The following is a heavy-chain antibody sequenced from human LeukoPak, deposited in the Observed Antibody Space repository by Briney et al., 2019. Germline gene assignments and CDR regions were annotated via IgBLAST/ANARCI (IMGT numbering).Heavy chain of an antibody. CDR1: GYTFTSYY. CDR2: INPSGGST. V-gene: IGHV1-46*01. D-gene: IGHD6-19*01. J-gene: IGHJ6*02. CDR3: ARERQWLVPDYYYYGMDA. Sequence: ASVKVSCKASGYTFTSYYMHWVRQAPGQGLEWMGIINPSGGSTSYAQKFQGRVTMTRDTSTSTVYMELSSLRSEDTAVYYCARERQWLVPDYYYYGMDAWGQGTTVTVSS.